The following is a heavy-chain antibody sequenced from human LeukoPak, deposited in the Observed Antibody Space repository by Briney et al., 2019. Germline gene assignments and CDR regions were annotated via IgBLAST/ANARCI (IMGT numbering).Heavy chain of an antibody. D-gene: IGHD3-16*01. CDR2: IYYSGST. J-gene: IGHJ4*02. V-gene: IGHV4-59*01. Sequence: SETLSLTCTVSVDSITSSYWSWIRQPPGKGLEWIGYIYYSGSTNYNPSLKSRVTISVDTSKNQFSLKLSSVTAADTAVYYCASRRDDYYFDYWGQGTLVTVSS. CDR1: VDSITSSY. CDR3: ASRRDDYYFDY.